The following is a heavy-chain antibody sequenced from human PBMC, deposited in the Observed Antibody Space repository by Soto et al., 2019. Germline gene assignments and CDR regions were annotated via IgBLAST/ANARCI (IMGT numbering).Heavy chain of an antibody. Sequence: QVQLVQSGAEVKKPGASVKVSCKASGYTFTSYGISWVRQAPGQGLEWLGWISAYTVNTNYAQKLQGRVTMTTDKSTSTAYMELRSLRSVDTAVYYCSRGASSGWSTKFDYWGQGTLGTVSS. CDR1: GYTFTSYG. CDR2: ISAYTVNT. D-gene: IGHD6-19*01. J-gene: IGHJ4*02. CDR3: SRGASSGWSTKFDY. V-gene: IGHV1-18*01.